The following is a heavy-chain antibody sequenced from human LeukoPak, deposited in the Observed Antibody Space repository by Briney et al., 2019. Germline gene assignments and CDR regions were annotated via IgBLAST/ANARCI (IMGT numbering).Heavy chain of an antibody. CDR3: AKDVRVGGGGMDV. Sequence: GGSLRLSCAASGFTFSTYAMNWVRQAPGKGLEWVSLIRAIGGNTYYADSVRGRFTISRDNSKNTLSLQMNSLRAEDTAVYYCAKDVRVGGGGMDVWGQGTPVTVSS. J-gene: IGHJ6*02. CDR1: GFTFSTYA. CDR2: IRAIGGNT. V-gene: IGHV3-23*01. D-gene: IGHD1-26*01.